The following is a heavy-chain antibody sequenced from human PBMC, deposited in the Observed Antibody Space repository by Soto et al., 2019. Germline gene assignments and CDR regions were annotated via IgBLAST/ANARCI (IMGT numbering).Heavy chain of an antibody. CDR3: ARAVTSGPVGPPVVVPAATDY. V-gene: IGHV1-18*01. J-gene: IGHJ4*02. D-gene: IGHD2-2*01. Sequence: ASVKVSCKASGYTFTSYGISWVRQAPGQGLEWMGWISAYNGNTNYAQKLQGRVTMTTDTSTSTAYMELRSLRSDDTAVYYCARAVTSGPVGPPVVVPAATDYWGQGTLVTVSS. CDR2: ISAYNGNT. CDR1: GYTFTSYG.